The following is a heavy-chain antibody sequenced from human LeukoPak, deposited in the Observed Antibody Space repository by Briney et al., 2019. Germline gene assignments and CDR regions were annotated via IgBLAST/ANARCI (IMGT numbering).Heavy chain of an antibody. V-gene: IGHV4-59*08. CDR2: IYYRGST. Sequence: SETLSLTCTVSGGSISSYYWSWIRQPPGKGLEWIGYIYYRGSTNYNPSLKSRVTISVDTSKNQFSLKLSSVTAADTAVYYCATTRREDGSGSFDYWGQGTLVTVSS. J-gene: IGHJ4*02. D-gene: IGHD3-10*01. CDR3: ATTRREDGSGSFDY. CDR1: GGSISSYY.